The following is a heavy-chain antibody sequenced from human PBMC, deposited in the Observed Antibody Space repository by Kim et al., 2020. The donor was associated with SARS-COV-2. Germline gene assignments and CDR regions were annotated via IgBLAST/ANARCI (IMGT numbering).Heavy chain of an antibody. J-gene: IGHJ4*02. D-gene: IGHD3-10*01. V-gene: IGHV5-51*01. CDR3: ARLNYGSGNHFDY. Sequence: YSPSFQVQVTISADKSISTAYLQWSSLKASDTAMYYCARLNYGSGNHFDYWGQGTLVTVSS.